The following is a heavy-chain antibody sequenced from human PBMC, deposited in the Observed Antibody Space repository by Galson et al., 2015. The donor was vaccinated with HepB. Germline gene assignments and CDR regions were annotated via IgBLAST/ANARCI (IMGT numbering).Heavy chain of an antibody. CDR2: IIPIFGTA. J-gene: IGHJ6*02. Sequence: SVKVSCKASGGTFSSYAISWVRQAPGQGLEWMGGIIPIFGTANYAQKFQGRVTITADESTSTAYMELSSLRSEDTAVYYCAVRLYDSSPPPEGSYYGMDVWGQGTTVTVSS. CDR3: AVRLYDSSPPPEGSYYGMDV. D-gene: IGHD3-22*01. CDR1: GGTFSSYA. V-gene: IGHV1-69*13.